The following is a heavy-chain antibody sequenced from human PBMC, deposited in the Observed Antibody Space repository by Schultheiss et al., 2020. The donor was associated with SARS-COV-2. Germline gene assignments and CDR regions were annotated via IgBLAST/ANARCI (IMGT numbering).Heavy chain of an antibody. D-gene: IGHD2-15*01. J-gene: IGHJ4*02. CDR2: ISSSGSTI. CDR3: ARDPPGYCSGGSCWGAVY. V-gene: IGHV3-48*03. CDR1: GFTFSSYE. Sequence: GESLKISCAASGFTFSSYEMNWVRQAPGKGLEWVSYISSSGSTIYYADSVKGRFTISRDNAKNSLYLQMNSLRAEDTAVYYCARDPPGYCSGGSCWGAVYWGQGTLVTVSS.